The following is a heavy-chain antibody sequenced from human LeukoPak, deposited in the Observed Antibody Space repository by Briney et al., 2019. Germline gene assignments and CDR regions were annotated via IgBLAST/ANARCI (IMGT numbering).Heavy chain of an antibody. CDR3: ARQVDTTMALPDY. V-gene: IGHV1-18*01. J-gene: IGHJ4*02. CDR1: GYTFTSYG. D-gene: IGHD5-18*01. Sequence: ASVKVSCKTSGYTFTSYGVSWVRQAPGQRVEWMGWISTYNYNTNYAQKFRGRVTLTKDTSTSTVYMELRSLRSDDTAIYYCARQVDTTMALPDYWGKGTLVTVSS. CDR2: ISTYNYNT.